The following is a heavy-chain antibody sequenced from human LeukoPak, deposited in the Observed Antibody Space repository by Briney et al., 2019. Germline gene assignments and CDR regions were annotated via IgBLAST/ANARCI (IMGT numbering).Heavy chain of an antibody. J-gene: IGHJ4*02. Sequence: GASVKVSCKASGYTFTNYVVHWVRQAPGQRPEWMGYINAGNGDTKYSKNFQDRVTITRDTSASTAYMEMSSLTSEDTALYSCVRDDCAADACYPGGYWGQGTLVTVSS. CDR1: GYTFTNYV. CDR3: VRDDCAADACYPGGY. V-gene: IGHV1-3*01. D-gene: IGHD2-21*02. CDR2: INAGNGDT.